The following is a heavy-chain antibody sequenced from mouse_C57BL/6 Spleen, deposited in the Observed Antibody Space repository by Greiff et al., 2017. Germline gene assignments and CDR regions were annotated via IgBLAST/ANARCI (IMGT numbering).Heavy chain of an antibody. J-gene: IGHJ3*01. CDR2: MKPSRGYT. V-gene: IGHV1-7*01. CDR3: ARSAKSPGSWFAY. CDR1: GYTFTSYW. Sequence: VQLQQSGAELAKPGASVKLSCKASGYTFTSYWMHWVKQRPGQGLEWIGHMKPSRGYTKCNQKFKDKATLTADKSSSTAYMQLSILTYEDSAVYYCARSAKSPGSWFAYWGQGTLVTVSA.